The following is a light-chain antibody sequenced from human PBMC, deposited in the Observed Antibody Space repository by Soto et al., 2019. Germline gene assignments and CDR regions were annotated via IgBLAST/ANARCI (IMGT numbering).Light chain of an antibody. Sequence: IVLTQSPGARAFPPGGRGTRSCSASQSFNSIYLAWYQQKPGQAPRLLIYGASTRATGIPARFSGSGSGTEFTLTISSLEPEDFAVYYCQQRTNWRITFGQGTRLEIK. CDR1: QSFNSIY. CDR2: GAS. J-gene: IGKJ5*01. CDR3: QQRTNWRIT. V-gene: IGKV3D-20*02.